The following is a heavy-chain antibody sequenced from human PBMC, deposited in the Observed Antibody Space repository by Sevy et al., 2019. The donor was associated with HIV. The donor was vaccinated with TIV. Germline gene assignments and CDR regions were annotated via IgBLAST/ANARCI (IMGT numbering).Heavy chain of an antibody. J-gene: IGHJ6*02. Sequence: GGSLRLSCAASAFTFSNYGIHWVRQAPGKGLEWVAITSYDGHNNYYEDSVKGRFAISRDNSKITLYLKMNSLRAEDTAVYYCAKDLLQLTIKELAQDYYYGMDVWGQGTTVTVSS. D-gene: IGHD1-26*01. CDR1: AFTFSNYG. V-gene: IGHV3-30*18. CDR2: TSYDGHNN. CDR3: AKDLLQLTIKELAQDYYYGMDV.